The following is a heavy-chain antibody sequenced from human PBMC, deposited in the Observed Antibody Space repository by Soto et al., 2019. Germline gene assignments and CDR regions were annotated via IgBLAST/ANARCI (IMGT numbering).Heavy chain of an antibody. J-gene: IGHJ6*02. D-gene: IGHD6-13*01. Sequence: SGPTLVNPTETLTLTCTVSGFSLSNARMGVSWIRQPPGKALEWLAHIFSNDENSYSTSLKSRLTISKDTSKSQVVLTMTNMDPVDTATYYCARVQRSPGIAAAGPKGGMDVWGQGTTVTVSS. V-gene: IGHV2-26*01. CDR3: ARVQRSPGIAAAGPKGGMDV. CDR1: GFSLSNARMG. CDR2: IFSNDEN.